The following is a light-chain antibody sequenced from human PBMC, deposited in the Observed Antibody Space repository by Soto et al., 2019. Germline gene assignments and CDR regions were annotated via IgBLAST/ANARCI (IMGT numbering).Light chain of an antibody. J-gene: IGLJ1*01. CDR2: EVT. V-gene: IGLV2-8*01. Sequence: QSALTQPPSASGSPGQSVTISCTGTSSDIGAYNYVSWYQQHPGKAPKLMIYEVTKRPSGVPDRFSGSKSGNTASLTVSGLQAEDEADYYCCSYAGSNTGVFGTGTKLTVL. CDR3: CSYAGSNTGV. CDR1: SSDIGAYNY.